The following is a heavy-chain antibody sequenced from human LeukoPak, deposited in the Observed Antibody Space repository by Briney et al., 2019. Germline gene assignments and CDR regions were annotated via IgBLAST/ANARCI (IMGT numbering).Heavy chain of an antibody. CDR1: GFTLRSYT. Sequence: GGSLRLSCAASGFTLRSYTMNWVRQAPGKGLEWVSSIGISSNKIYYADSVKGRFIISRDNAKNSVYLQMNSLRAEDTAVYYCARLPYSSGWYDYWGQGTLVTVSS. V-gene: IGHV3-21*01. CDR2: IGISSNKI. CDR3: ARLPYSSGWYDY. J-gene: IGHJ4*02. D-gene: IGHD6-19*01.